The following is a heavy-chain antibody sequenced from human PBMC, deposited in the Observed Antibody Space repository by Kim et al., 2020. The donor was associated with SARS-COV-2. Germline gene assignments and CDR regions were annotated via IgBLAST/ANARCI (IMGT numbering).Heavy chain of an antibody. D-gene: IGHD3-16*01. J-gene: IGHJ3*02. CDR2: ISGRGDNT. CDR1: GFTFSSYA. V-gene: IGHV3-23*01. Sequence: GGSLRLSCAASGFTFSSYAMTWVRQVPGKGLEWVSAISGRGDNTYYADSVKGRFTISRDNSNNMLYLQMNSLRADDTAIYYCANKRGLHAFDIGGQGTMVTVSS. CDR3: ANKRGLHAFDI.